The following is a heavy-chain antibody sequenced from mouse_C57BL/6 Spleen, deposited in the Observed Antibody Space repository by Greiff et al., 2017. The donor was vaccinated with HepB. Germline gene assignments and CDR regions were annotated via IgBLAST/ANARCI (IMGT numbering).Heavy chain of an antibody. CDR1: GYSFTDYN. CDR2: INPNYGTT. Sequence: EVHLVESGPELVKPGASVKISCKASGYSFTDYNMNWVKQSNGKSLEWIGVINPNYGTTSYNQKFKGKATLTVDQSSSTAYMQLDSLTSEDSAVYYCARSRRGNPWFAYWGQGTLVTVSA. D-gene: IGHD2-1*01. J-gene: IGHJ3*01. CDR3: ARSRRGNPWFAY. V-gene: IGHV1-39*01.